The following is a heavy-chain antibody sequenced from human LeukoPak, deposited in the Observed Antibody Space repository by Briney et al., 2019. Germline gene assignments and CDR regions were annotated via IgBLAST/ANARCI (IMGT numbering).Heavy chain of an antibody. CDR2: IFWDDDK. CDR1: GFSLSTSGVG. CDR3: AHRAGVDGDLDY. Sequence: KESGPTLVKPTQTLTLTCTFSGFSLSTSGVGVGWIRHPPGKALEWLALIFWDDDKRYSPSLRSRLTITKDTSKNLVVLTMTNMDPVDTATYYCAHRAGVDGDLDYWGQGTLVTVSS. J-gene: IGHJ4*02. V-gene: IGHV2-5*02. D-gene: IGHD4-17*01.